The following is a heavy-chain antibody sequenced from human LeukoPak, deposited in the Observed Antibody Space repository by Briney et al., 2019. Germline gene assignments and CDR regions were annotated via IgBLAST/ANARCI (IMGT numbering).Heavy chain of an antibody. Sequence: ASVKVSCKASGYTFTGYYMHWVRQAPGQGLEWMGWINPNSGGTNYAQKFQGRVTMTRDTSISTAYMELSRLRSDDTAVYYCARGFEDIVVVPALPWGQGTLVTVSS. V-gene: IGHV1-2*02. J-gene: IGHJ5*02. D-gene: IGHD2-2*01. CDR2: INPNSGGT. CDR3: ARGFEDIVVVPALP. CDR1: GYTFTGYY.